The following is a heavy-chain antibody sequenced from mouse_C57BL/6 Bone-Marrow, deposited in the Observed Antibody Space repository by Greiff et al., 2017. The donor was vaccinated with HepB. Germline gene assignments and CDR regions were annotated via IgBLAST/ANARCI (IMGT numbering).Heavy chain of an antibody. Sequence: VKLVESGAELARPGASVKMSCKASGYTFTSYTMHWVKQRPGQGLEWIGYINPSSGYTKYNQKFKDKATLTADKSSSTAYMQLSSLTSEDSAVYYCARGLVFDYWGQGTTLTVSS. CDR3: ARGLVFDY. CDR1: GYTFTSYT. J-gene: IGHJ2*01. V-gene: IGHV1-4*01. D-gene: IGHD4-1*01. CDR2: INPSSGYT.